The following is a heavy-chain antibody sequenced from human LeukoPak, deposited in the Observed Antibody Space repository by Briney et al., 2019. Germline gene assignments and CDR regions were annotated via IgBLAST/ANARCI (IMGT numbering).Heavy chain of an antibody. D-gene: IGHD4-17*01. Sequence: GGSLRLSCAASGFTFSSYAMSWVRQAPGKGLEWVAVISYDGSNKYYADSVKGRFTISRDNSKNTLYLQMNSLRAEDTAVYYCAREGGQTTVTTVDYYGMDVWGQGTTVTVSS. CDR2: ISYDGSNK. V-gene: IGHV3-30-3*01. J-gene: IGHJ6*02. CDR1: GFTFSSYA. CDR3: AREGGQTTVTTVDYYGMDV.